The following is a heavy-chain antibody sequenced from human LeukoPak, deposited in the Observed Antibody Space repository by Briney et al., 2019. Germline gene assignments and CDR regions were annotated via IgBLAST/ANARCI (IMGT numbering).Heavy chain of an antibody. CDR1: GFTFSSYW. Sequence: GGSLRLSCAASGFTFSSYWMSWVRQAPGKGLEWVANIKQDGSEKYYVDSVKGRFTISRDNSKNTLYLQMNSLRAEDTAVYYCATHSGSYYKADYWGQGTLVTVSS. J-gene: IGHJ4*02. D-gene: IGHD3-10*01. V-gene: IGHV3-7*03. CDR3: ATHSGSYYKADY. CDR2: IKQDGSEK.